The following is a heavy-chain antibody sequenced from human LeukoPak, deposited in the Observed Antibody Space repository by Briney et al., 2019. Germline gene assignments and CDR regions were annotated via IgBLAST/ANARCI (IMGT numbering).Heavy chain of an antibody. V-gene: IGHV3-33*06. J-gene: IGHJ6*03. CDR1: GFTFSSYG. CDR3: AKEELRFLEWSHTPGYMDV. Sequence: GGSLRLSCAASGFTFSSYGMHWVRQAPGKGLKWVAVIWYDGSNKYYADSLKGRFTISRDNSKNTLYLQMNSLRAEDTAVYYCAKEELRFLEWSHTPGYMDVWGKGTTVNVSS. CDR2: IWYDGSNK. D-gene: IGHD3-3*01.